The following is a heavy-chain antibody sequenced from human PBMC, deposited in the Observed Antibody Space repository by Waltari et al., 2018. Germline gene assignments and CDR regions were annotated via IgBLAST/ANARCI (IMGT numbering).Heavy chain of an antibody. D-gene: IGHD6-13*01. CDR1: GGTFSSYA. V-gene: IGHV1-69*05. Sequence: QVQLVQSGAEVKKPGSSVKVSCKASGGTFSSYAINWVRQAPGQGLEWMGGSIPVVGKANYAQGFQGRVTITTEESTSTAYMELSSLKPEDTAVYYCTRVTGGSWEGGFDPWGQGTLVTVSS. J-gene: IGHJ5*02. CDR2: SIPVVGKA. CDR3: TRVTGGSWEGGFDP.